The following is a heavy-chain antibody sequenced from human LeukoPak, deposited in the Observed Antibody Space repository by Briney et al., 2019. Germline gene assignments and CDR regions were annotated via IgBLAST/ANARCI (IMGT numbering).Heavy chain of an antibody. Sequence: SETLSLTCTVSGGSISSYYWSWLRQPPGKGLEWIGYIYYSGSTNYNPSLKSRVTISVDTSKNQFSLKLSSVTAADTAVYYCARDPRTTVDYYYYGMNVWGKGTTVTVSS. CDR2: IYYSGST. CDR3: ARDPRTTVDYYYYGMNV. J-gene: IGHJ6*04. V-gene: IGHV4-59*01. CDR1: GGSISSYY. D-gene: IGHD4-23*01.